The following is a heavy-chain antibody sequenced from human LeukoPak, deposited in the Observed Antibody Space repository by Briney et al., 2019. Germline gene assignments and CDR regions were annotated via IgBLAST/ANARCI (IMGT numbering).Heavy chain of an antibody. CDR3: ARVGHTSGWFGN. J-gene: IGHJ4*02. D-gene: IGHD6-19*01. CDR2: IYTGGST. CDR1: GFTVSSNY. Sequence: GGSLRLSCAASGFTVSSNYMSWVRQAPGKGLEWVSVIYTGGSTYYADSVKGRFTISRDNSKNTLYLQMNSLRAEDTAVYYCARVGHTSGWFGNWGQGTLLTVSS. V-gene: IGHV3-66*01.